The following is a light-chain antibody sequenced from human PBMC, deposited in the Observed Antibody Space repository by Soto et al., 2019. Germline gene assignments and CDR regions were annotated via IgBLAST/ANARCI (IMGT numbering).Light chain of an antibody. CDR3: MQGTHWPPVT. Sequence: DVVMTQSPLSLPVSLGQPASISCRSSQSIVYSDGNAYLSWFQQRPGQSPRRLIYKAFNRDSGVPDRFSGSGSGTDFTLKISRVEAEDVGVYYCMQGTHWPPVTFGQGTQLEIK. J-gene: IGKJ2*01. CDR1: QSIVYSDGNAY. V-gene: IGKV2-30*01. CDR2: KAF.